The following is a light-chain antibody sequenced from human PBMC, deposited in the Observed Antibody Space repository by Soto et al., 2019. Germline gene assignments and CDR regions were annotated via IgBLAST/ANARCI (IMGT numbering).Light chain of an antibody. J-gene: IGKJ4*01. V-gene: IGKV3-11*01. CDR1: KSVSSY. CDR3: QQRSNWPPT. CDR2: DAS. Sequence: EIVLTQSPATLSLSPGERATLSCRASKSVSSYLAWYHQKPGQAPRLLIYDASNRATGIPARFSGSGSGTDFTLTISSLEPEDFAVYYCQQRSNWPPTFGGGTKVEIK.